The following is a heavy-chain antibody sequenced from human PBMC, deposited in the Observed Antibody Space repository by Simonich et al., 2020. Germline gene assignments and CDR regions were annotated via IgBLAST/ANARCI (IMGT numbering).Heavy chain of an antibody. CDR2: LYYSGGP. J-gene: IGHJ3*02. CDR1: GGSISSSSYY. CDR3: ARHAGFAFDI. D-gene: IGHD6-13*01. V-gene: IGHV4-39*01. Sequence: QLQLQESVPGLVKPSETLSLTCTVSGGSISSSSYYWGWIRQPPGKGLEVIGSLYYSGGPYYNPSLNSRVTISVDTSKNQFSLKLSSVTAADTAVYYCARHAGFAFDIWGQGTIVTVSS.